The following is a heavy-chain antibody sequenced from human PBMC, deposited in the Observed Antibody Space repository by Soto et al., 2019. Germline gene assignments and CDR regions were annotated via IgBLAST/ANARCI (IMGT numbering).Heavy chain of an antibody. CDR1: GGSVSSGSYY. CDR3: ARVVRVAARLYYFDY. D-gene: IGHD6-6*01. J-gene: IGHJ4*02. CDR2: IYYSGST. V-gene: IGHV4-61*01. Sequence: SETLSLTCTVSGGSVSSGSYYWSWIRQPPGKGLEWIGYIYYSGSTNYNPSLKSRVTISVGTSKNQFPLKLSSVTAADTAVYYCARVVRVAARLYYFDYWGQGTLVTVSS.